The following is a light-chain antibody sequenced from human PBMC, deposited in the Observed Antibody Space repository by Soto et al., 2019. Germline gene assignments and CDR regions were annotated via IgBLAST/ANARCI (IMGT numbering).Light chain of an antibody. V-gene: IGKV1-9*01. Sequence: IQLTQSPSSLSASVGDRLTVTCRASQGIGTYLVWYQQKSGKAPTVLIYASSTLQTGVPSRFSGSGSGTDFSLTISSLHPEDVATYYCQQVDSYPRTFGQGTKVEIK. CDR3: QQVDSYPRT. CDR1: QGIGTY. CDR2: ASS. J-gene: IGKJ1*01.